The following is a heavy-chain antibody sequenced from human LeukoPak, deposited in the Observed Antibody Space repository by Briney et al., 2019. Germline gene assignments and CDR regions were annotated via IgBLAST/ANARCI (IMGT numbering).Heavy chain of an antibody. CDR1: GYTFTSYG. Sequence: GASVKVSCKASGYTFTSYGISWVRQAPGQGLEWMGWISAYNGNTNYAQKLQGRVTMTTVTSTSTAYMELRSLRSDDTAVYYCARDRVAAAAHDAFDIWGQGTMVTVSS. D-gene: IGHD6-13*01. V-gene: IGHV1-18*01. CDR2: ISAYNGNT. CDR3: ARDRVAAAAHDAFDI. J-gene: IGHJ3*02.